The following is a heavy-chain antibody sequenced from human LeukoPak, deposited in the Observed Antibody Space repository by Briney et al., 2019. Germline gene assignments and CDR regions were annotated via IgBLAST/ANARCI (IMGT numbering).Heavy chain of an antibody. CDR1: GGSFSGYY. D-gene: IGHD6-13*01. CDR3: ATSYSSSWYWFDP. Sequence: SETLSLTCAVYGGSFSGYYWSWIRQPPGEGLEWIGEINHSGSTNYNPSLKSRVTISVDTSKNQFSLKLSSVTAADTAVYYCATSYSSSWYWFDPWGQGTLVTVSS. CDR2: INHSGST. J-gene: IGHJ5*02. V-gene: IGHV4-34*01.